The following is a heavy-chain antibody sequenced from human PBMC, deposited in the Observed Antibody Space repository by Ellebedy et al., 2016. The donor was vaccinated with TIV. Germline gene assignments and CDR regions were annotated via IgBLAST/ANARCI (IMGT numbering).Heavy chain of an antibody. CDR1: GFTLSTYW. J-gene: IGHJ4*02. CDR3: ARDPGELLPGLADY. V-gene: IGHV3-7*01. Sequence: GGSLRLSXVASGFTLSTYWMHWVRQAPGKGLEWVANIKEDGSTKYYVDSVKGRFTISRDNAKNTLYLQMNSLRAEDTAVYYCARDPGELLPGLADYWGQGTLVTVSS. CDR2: IKEDGSTK. D-gene: IGHD1-26*01.